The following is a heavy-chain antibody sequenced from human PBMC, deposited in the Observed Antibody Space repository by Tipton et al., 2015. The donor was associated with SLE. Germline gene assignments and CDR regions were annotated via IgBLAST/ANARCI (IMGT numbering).Heavy chain of an antibody. D-gene: IGHD5-24*01. V-gene: IGHV4-59*01. CDR2: ISYSGST. J-gene: IGHJ5*02. Sequence: TLSLTCTVSGDSITSDYWTWIRQPPGKGLEWIGYISYSGSTNYNPSVRSRVSISLDTSKNQFSLKVKSVTPADTAVYYGARMRGGYNAHHWGQGILVTVSS. CDR1: GDSITSDY. CDR3: ARMRGGYNAHH.